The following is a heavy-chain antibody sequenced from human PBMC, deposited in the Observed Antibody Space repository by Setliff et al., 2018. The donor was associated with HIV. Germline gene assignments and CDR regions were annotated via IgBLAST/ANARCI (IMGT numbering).Heavy chain of an antibody. V-gene: IGHV4-59*01. J-gene: IGHJ6*03. CDR2: IYYSGTT. CDR3: ARDRTYGDSGTYYMDV. CDR1: GGSISGYY. Sequence: SETLSLTCTVSGGSISGYYWTWIRQPPGKGLEWIGYIYYSGTTKYNPSLKSRVTMSLDPSKYQFSLKVTSVTAADTAVYYCARDRTYGDSGTYYMDVWGKGTTVTVSS. D-gene: IGHD3-10*01.